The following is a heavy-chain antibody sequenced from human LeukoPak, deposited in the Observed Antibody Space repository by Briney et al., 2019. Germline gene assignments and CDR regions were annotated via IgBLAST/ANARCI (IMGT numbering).Heavy chain of an antibody. CDR1: GYDFAAYW. CDR2: FNPDDSDT. J-gene: IGHJ4*02. Sequence: GESLKISCQGSGYDFAAYWIGWVRQMPGKGLEWVGIFNPDDSDTRYSPPFQGQVTISVDKSTSTAYLHWDKLTAADTSIYDCARRSGIYYAPCFDHWGQGTLVTVSS. V-gene: IGHV5-51*01. D-gene: IGHD3-10*01. CDR3: ARRSGIYYAPCFDH.